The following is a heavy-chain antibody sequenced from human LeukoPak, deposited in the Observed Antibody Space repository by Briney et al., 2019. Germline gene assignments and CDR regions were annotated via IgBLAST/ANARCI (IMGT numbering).Heavy chain of an antibody. V-gene: IGHV4-59*01. CDR3: ARCRSGTRDFDY. CDR2: IYYSGST. Sequence: PSETLSLTCTVSGGSISSYYWSWIRQPPGKGLEWIGYIYYSGSTNYNPSLKSRVIISVDTSKNQFSLKLSSVTAADTAVYYCARCRSGTRDFDYWGQGTLVTVSS. CDR1: GGSISSYY. D-gene: IGHD3-10*01. J-gene: IGHJ4*02.